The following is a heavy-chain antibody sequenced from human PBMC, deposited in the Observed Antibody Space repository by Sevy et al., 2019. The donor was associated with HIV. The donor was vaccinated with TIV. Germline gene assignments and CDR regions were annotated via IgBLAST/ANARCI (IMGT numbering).Heavy chain of an antibody. D-gene: IGHD2-15*01. Sequence: ASVKVSCKVSGYTLTKLSIDWVRQAPGKALEWMGEFDPQDVKTISSQRFQGRLTMTVDTSTDTAYMGLSSLTSEETAVYYCATVGLRYFSGSSSYQGDWFDPWGQGTLVTVSS. CDR1: GYTLTKLS. V-gene: IGHV1-24*01. J-gene: IGHJ5*02. CDR3: ATVGLRYFSGSSSYQGDWFDP. CDR2: FDPQDVKT.